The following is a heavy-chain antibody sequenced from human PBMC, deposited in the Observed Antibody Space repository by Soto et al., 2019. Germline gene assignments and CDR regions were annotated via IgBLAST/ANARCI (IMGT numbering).Heavy chain of an antibody. D-gene: IGHD3-22*01. CDR3: ARDQALGYYDSSGYSS. CDR2: IIPILGIA. CDR1: GGTFSSYA. Sequence: ASVKVSCKASGGTFSSYAISWVRQAPGQGLEWMGGIIPILGIANYAQKFQGRVTITADKSTSTAYMELSSLRSEDTAVYYCARDQALGYYDSSGYSSWGQGTLVTVSS. J-gene: IGHJ5*02. V-gene: IGHV1-69*10.